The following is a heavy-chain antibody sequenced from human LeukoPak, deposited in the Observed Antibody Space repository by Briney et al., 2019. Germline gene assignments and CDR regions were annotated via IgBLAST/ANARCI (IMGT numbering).Heavy chain of an antibody. V-gene: IGHV4-34*01. Sequence: PSETLSLTCAVYGGSFSGYYWSWIRQPPGKGLEWIGSIYYSGSTYYNPSLKSRVTISVDTSKNQFSLKLSSVTAADTAVYYCARSTPPGYYYGSGSSNEGFDYWGQGTLVTVSS. J-gene: IGHJ4*02. CDR1: GGSFSGYY. D-gene: IGHD3-10*01. CDR2: IYYSGST. CDR3: ARSTPPGYYYGSGSSNEGFDY.